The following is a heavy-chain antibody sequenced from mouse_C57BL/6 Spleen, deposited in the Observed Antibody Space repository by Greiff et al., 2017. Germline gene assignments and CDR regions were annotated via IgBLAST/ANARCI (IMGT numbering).Heavy chain of an antibody. CDR1: GYTFTSYW. CDR3: ARCYYSNYDYFDY. V-gene: IGHV1-50*01. Sequence: VQLQQPGAELVKPGASVKLSCKASGYTFTSYWMQWVKQRPGQGLEWIGEIDPSDSYTNYNQKFKGKATLTVDTSSSTAYMQLSSLTSEDSAVYYCARCYYSNYDYFDYWGQGTTLTVSS. CDR2: IDPSDSYT. J-gene: IGHJ2*01. D-gene: IGHD2-5*01.